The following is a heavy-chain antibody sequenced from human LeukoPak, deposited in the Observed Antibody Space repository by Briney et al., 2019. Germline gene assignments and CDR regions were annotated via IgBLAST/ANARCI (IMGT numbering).Heavy chain of an antibody. Sequence: GGSLRLSCAASGFTFSSYAMSWVRQAPGKGLEWVSAISGSGGSTYYTDSVKGRFTISRDNSKNTLYLQMNSLRAEDTAVYYCAKDLKERYYMDVWGKGTAVTVSS. CDR3: AKDLKERYYMDV. CDR1: GFTFSSYA. J-gene: IGHJ6*03. CDR2: ISGSGGST. V-gene: IGHV3-23*01. D-gene: IGHD1-1*01.